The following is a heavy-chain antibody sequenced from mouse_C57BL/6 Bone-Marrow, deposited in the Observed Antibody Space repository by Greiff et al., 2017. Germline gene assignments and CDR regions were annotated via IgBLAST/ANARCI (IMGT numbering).Heavy chain of an antibody. V-gene: IGHV1-59*01. Sequence: VQLQQPGAELVRPGTSVKLSCKASGYTFTSYWMHWVKQRPGQRLEWIGVIDPSDGYTHYNQKFQGKATLTVDTSSSTAYMQLSSLTSEDSAVYYCAKLGAMDYWGQGTSVTVSS. J-gene: IGHJ4*01. D-gene: IGHD4-1*01. CDR3: AKLGAMDY. CDR2: IDPSDGYT. CDR1: GYTFTSYW.